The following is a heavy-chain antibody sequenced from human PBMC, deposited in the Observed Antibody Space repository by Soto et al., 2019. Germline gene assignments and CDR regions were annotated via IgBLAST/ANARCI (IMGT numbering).Heavy chain of an antibody. D-gene: IGHD3-9*01. Sequence: LRLSCAASGFTFSSYWMSWVRQAPGKGLEWVANIKQDGSEKNYVDSVKGRFTISRDNAKNSLYLQMNSMRAEDTAVYYCARSVGASPLRYFDWSKGAFDIWGQGTMVTVSS. CDR3: ARSVGASPLRYFDWSKGAFDI. CDR1: GFTFSSYW. CDR2: IKQDGSEK. J-gene: IGHJ3*02. V-gene: IGHV3-7*01.